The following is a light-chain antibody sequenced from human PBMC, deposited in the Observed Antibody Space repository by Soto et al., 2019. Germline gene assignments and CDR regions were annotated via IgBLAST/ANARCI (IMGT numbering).Light chain of an antibody. J-gene: IGLJ2*01. CDR2: GNS. Sequence: QSVLTQPPSVSGAPGQRVTISCTGSSSNIGAGYDVHWYQQLPGTAPKLLIYGNSNRPSGVPDRFSGSKSGTSASLAISGLQPEDEADYYCSSYSGSTTHILFGGGTKVTVL. V-gene: IGLV1-40*01. CDR1: SSNIGAGYD. CDR3: SSYSGSTTHIL.